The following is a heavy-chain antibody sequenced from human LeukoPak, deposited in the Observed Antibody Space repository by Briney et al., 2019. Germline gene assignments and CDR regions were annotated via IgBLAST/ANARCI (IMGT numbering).Heavy chain of an antibody. D-gene: IGHD2-21*02. CDR2: INDNGAKT. Sequence: GRSLRHSCAASGFAFYDYAMSWVRQPPGKGLEWVSGINDNGAKTFYADSVKGRLTISRDNSRSTLYLQMNNLRADDTAVYYCAKGHGVVTFNELFSWGQGTLVTVSS. J-gene: IGHJ4*02. CDR1: GFAFYDYA. CDR3: AKGHGVVTFNELFS. V-gene: IGHV3-23*01.